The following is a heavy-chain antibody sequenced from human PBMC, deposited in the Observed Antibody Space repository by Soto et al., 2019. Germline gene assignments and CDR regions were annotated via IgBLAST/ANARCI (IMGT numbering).Heavy chain of an antibody. CDR2: IYPGDSDT. V-gene: IGHV5-51*01. CDR1: GDSFTSYW. CDR3: VAYWVVTAIWAFAI. D-gene: IGHD2-21*02. J-gene: IGHJ3*02. Sequence: GESLKISCKGSGDSFTSYWIGWVRQMPGKGLEWMGIIYPGDSDTRYSPSFQGQVTISADKSISTAYLQWSSLKASDTAMYYCVAYWVVTAIWAFAIWGQGTMLTVSS.